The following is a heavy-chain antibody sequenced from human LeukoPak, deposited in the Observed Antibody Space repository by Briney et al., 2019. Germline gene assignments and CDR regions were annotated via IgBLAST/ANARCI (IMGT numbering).Heavy chain of an antibody. D-gene: IGHD2-2*01. CDR3: ARVHLSYCSSTSCYFLWFDP. Sequence: ASVKVSCKASGYTFTGYYMHWVRQAPGQGLEWMGWINPNSGGTNYAQKFQGRVTMTRDTSISTAYMELSRLRSDDPAVYYCARVHLSYCSSTSCYFLWFDPWGQGTLVTVSS. V-gene: IGHV1-2*02. CDR1: GYTFTGYY. CDR2: INPNSGGT. J-gene: IGHJ5*02.